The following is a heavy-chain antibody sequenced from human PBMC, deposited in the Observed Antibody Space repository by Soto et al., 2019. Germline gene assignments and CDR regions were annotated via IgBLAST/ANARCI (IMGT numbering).Heavy chain of an antibody. J-gene: IGHJ4*02. CDR1: GFTFSGYW. CDR2: IKEDGSEK. CDR3: ARDQGFFGY. V-gene: IGHV3-7*04. Sequence: EVQLVESGGGLVQPGGSLRLSCAASGFTFSGYWMSWVRQAPGKGLEWVANIKEDGSEKYYVDSVKGRFTISRDNAKNSVYLQVNSLRAEDTAVYYCARDQGFFGYWGQGTLVTVSS.